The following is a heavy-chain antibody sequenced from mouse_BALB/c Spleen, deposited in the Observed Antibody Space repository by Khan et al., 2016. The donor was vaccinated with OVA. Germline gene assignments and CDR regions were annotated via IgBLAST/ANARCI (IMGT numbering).Heavy chain of an antibody. D-gene: IGHD3-1*01. V-gene: IGHV1-63*02. CDR2: TYPGGGYT. Sequence: VQLQESGAELVRPGTSVKMSCKAAGYTFTNYWIGWVKQRPGHGLEWIGDTYPGGGYTNYNEKFKGKATLTSDTSSSTAYMQLSGLTSEDSATFYCGRRGAARANWDYIDYWGQGTTLTVSS. CDR3: GRRGAARANWDYIDY. CDR1: GYTFTNYW. J-gene: IGHJ2*01.